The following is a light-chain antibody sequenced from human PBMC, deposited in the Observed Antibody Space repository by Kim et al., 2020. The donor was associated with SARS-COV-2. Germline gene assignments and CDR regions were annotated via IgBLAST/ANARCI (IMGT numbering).Light chain of an antibody. CDR3: QQYENYPRT. Sequence: SASVGDRVTITCRASQDIMHNLVWIQQKPGKGPKSLIYGASRLLSGVPSNFSGSGSGTDFTLVINSLQPDDFATYYCQQYENYPRTFGQGTKLEI. J-gene: IGKJ2*01. V-gene: IGKV1-16*02. CDR2: GAS. CDR1: QDIMHN.